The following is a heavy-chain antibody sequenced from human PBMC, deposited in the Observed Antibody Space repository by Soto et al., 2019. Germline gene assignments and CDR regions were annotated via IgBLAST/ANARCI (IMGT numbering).Heavy chain of an antibody. CDR3: ARDQLYYNDISGRPLNAFDV. D-gene: IGHD3-22*01. J-gene: IGHJ3*01. CDR2: VYLGDST. Sequence: GGSLRLSCAVSGFAISDYYMSWVRQAPGKGLEWVSVVYLGDSTFYADSVKGRFTIFRDDSKNTLYLQMNSLRAEDTAVYYCARDQLYYNDISGRPLNAFDVWGQGTMVTVSS. V-gene: IGHV3-53*01. CDR1: GFAISDYY.